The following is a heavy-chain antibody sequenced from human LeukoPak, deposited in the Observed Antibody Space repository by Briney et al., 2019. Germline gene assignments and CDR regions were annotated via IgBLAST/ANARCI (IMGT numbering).Heavy chain of an antibody. CDR3: TTLRVGA. Sequence: GGSLRLSCAASGFTFSTAWMDWVRLAPGKGLEWVGHITSNADGAATAYAAPVKGRFTISRDDSKNTAYLQIDSLKTEDTAVYYCTTLRVGAWGQGTLVTVST. V-gene: IGHV3-15*01. CDR2: ITSNADGAAT. CDR1: GFTFSTAW. J-gene: IGHJ5*02. D-gene: IGHD3-3*01.